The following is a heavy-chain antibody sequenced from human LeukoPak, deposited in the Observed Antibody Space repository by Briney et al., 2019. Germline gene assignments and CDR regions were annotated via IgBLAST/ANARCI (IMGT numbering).Heavy chain of an antibody. J-gene: IGHJ4*02. D-gene: IGHD1-26*01. Sequence: PGGSLRLSCAASGFTFTNAWMNWVRQAPGKGLEWVGRIKSKTDGGTTDYAAPVKGRFTISRDDSKNTLYLQMNSLKTEDTALYYCTRGIVGATPHDYWGQGTLVTVSS. V-gene: IGHV3-15*07. CDR3: TRGIVGATPHDY. CDR2: IKSKTDGGTT. CDR1: GFTFTNAW.